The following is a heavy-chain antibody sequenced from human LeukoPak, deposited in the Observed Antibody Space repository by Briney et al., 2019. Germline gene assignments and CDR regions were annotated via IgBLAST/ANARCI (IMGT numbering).Heavy chain of an antibody. J-gene: IGHJ6*02. V-gene: IGHV3-21*01. Sequence: PGRSLRLSCAASGFTFSSYSMNWVRQAPGKGLEWVSSISSSSRYIYFADSVKGRFTISRDYAKNSLYLQMNSLRAEDTAVYYCARDRPPLYYGMDVWGQGTTVTVSS. CDR2: ISSSSRYI. CDR3: ARDRPPLYYGMDV. CDR1: GFTFSSYS.